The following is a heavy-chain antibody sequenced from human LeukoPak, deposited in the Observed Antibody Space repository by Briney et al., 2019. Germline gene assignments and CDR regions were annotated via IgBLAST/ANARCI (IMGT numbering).Heavy chain of an antibody. J-gene: IGHJ6*02. CDR1: GGSISSSIYY. D-gene: IGHD3-22*01. Sequence: PSETLSLTCIVSGGSISSSIYYWAWVRQPPGKGLEWIGTVFYNGATQYSPSLRSRVTISIDTSTNQFSLKLSSVTAADTAVYYCARDIYDSSGYHYGMDVWGQGTTVTVSS. V-gene: IGHV4-39*07. CDR3: ARDIYDSSGYHYGMDV. CDR2: VFYNGAT.